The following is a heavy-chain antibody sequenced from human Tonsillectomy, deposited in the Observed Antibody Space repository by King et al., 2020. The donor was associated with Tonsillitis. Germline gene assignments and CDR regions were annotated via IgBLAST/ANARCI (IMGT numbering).Heavy chain of an antibody. Sequence: QLVQSGGGLIQPGGSLRLSCAASGFTVSSNYMSWVRQAPGKGLEWVSVIYSGGSTYYADSVKGRFTISRDNSKNTLYLQMNSLRAEDTAVYYCARAGLPAASWAFDIWGQGTMVTVSS. CDR1: GFTVSSNY. CDR3: ARAGLPAASWAFDI. V-gene: IGHV3-53*01. D-gene: IGHD2-2*01. CDR2: IYSGGST. J-gene: IGHJ3*02.